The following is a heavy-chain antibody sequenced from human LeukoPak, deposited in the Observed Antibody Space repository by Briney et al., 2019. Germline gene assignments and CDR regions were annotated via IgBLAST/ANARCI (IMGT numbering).Heavy chain of an antibody. CDR1: EFTFSHFA. CDR2: VSSHGNDG. Sequence: GSLRLSCAVSEFTFSHFAMHWVRQAPGKGLEWVAVVSSHGNDGYYADSVKGRFTISRDNSKNTLYLQIDSLRAEDTAIYYCTRDAYNFNDFDYWGQGTLVTVSS. CDR3: TRDAYNFNDFDY. D-gene: IGHD5-24*01. J-gene: IGHJ4*02. V-gene: IGHV3-30*01.